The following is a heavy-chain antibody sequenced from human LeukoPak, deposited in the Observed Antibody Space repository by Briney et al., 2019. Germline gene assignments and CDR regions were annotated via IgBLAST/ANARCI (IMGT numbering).Heavy chain of an antibody. V-gene: IGHV4-59*01. J-gene: IGHJ3*02. CDR2: IYYSGST. Sequence: NPSETLSLTCSVSGGSISSYYWSWIRQPPGKGLEWIGYIYYSGSTNYNPSLKSRVTISVDTSRNQFSLKLSSVTAADTAVYYCASATRGDLGEINTVTGDLAFDIWGQGTMVTVSS. CDR3: ASATRGDLGEINTVTGDLAFDI. D-gene: IGHD7-27*01. CDR1: GGSISSYY.